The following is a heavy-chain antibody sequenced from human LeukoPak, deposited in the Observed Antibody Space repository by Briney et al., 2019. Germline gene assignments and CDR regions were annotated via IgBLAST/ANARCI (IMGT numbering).Heavy chain of an antibody. CDR1: GGTFSSYA. Sequence: AASVKVSCKASGGTFSSYAISWVRQAPGQGLEWMGGIIPIFGTANYAQKFQGRVTITTDESTSTAYMELSSLRSEDTAVYYCARIRPTNYYYYGMDVWGQGTTVTVSS. CDR2: IIPIFGTA. CDR3: ARIRPTNYYYYGMDV. J-gene: IGHJ6*02. D-gene: IGHD5-12*01. V-gene: IGHV1-69*05.